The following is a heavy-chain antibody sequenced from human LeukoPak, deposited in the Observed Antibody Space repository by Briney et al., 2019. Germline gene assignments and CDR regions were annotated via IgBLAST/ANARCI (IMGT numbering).Heavy chain of an antibody. V-gene: IGHV1-46*01. CDR1: GYTFTSYY. D-gene: IGHD2-2*03. CDR3: ARGTGYCSSTSCHPFDY. Sequence: GPSVKVSCKASGYTFTSYYMHWVRQAPGQGLEWIGIINPSGGSTSYAQKFQGRVTMTRDTSTSTVYMELSSLRSEDTAVYYCARGTGYCSSTSCHPFDYWGQGTLVTVSS. CDR2: INPSGGST. J-gene: IGHJ4*02.